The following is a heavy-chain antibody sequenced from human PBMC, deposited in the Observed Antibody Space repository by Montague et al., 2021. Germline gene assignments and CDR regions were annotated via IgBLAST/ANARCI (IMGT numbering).Heavy chain of an antibody. J-gene: IGHJ5*02. CDR2: TFSTGSS. V-gene: IGHV4-39*01. CDR1: GGSISSNSYW. Sequence: SETLSLTYTVSGGSISSNSYWWAWIRQPPEKGLEYVGTTFSTGSSYYSPSLKSRVTISVDTSKNQFSLRLSAVTAADTAVYYCARSLYCIGGSCYSGFNPWGQGTLVTVSS. CDR3: ARSLYCIGGSCYSGFNP. D-gene: IGHD2-15*01.